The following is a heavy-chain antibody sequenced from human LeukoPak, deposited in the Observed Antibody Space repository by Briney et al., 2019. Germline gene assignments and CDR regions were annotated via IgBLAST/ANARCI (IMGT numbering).Heavy chain of an antibody. V-gene: IGHV4-39*07. Sequence: PSETLSLTCTVSGGSISSSSYYWGWIRQPPGKGLEWIGSIYYSGSTYYNPSLKSRVTISVDTSKNQFSLKLNSVTAADTAVYYCAQNKYSSSWYGDWGQGTLVTVSS. CDR2: IYYSGST. CDR3: AQNKYSSSWYGD. D-gene: IGHD6-13*01. CDR1: GGSISSSSYY. J-gene: IGHJ4*02.